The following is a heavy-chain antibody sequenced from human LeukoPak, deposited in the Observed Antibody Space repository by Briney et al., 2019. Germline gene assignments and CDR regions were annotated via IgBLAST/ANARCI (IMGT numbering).Heavy chain of an antibody. CDR1: VGSISSYY. CDR3: ARVGQLVLAAGYYYYGMYV. J-gene: IGHJ6*02. V-gene: IGHV4-4*07. Sequence: SETLSLTCTVSVGSISSYYWSWIPQPAGKGLEWIGRIYTSGSTNYNPSLKSRVTMSVHTSKNQFSLKLSSVTAADTAVYYCARVGQLVLAAGYYYYGMYVWGQGTTVTVSS. CDR2: IYTSGST. D-gene: IGHD6-13*01.